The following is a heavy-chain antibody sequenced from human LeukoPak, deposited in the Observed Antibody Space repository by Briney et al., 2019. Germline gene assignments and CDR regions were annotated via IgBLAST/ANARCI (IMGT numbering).Heavy chain of an antibody. CDR3: ARGRVVVVPAAILKIYYYYYMDV. V-gene: IGHV4-34*01. Sequence: SETLSLTCAVYGGSFSGYYWSWIRQPPGKGLEWIGEINHSGSTNYNPSLKSRVTISVDTSKNQFSLKLSSVTAADTAVYYCARGRVVVVPAAILKIYYYYYMDVWGKGTTVTVSS. CDR1: GGSFSGYY. CDR2: INHSGST. D-gene: IGHD2-2*02. J-gene: IGHJ6*03.